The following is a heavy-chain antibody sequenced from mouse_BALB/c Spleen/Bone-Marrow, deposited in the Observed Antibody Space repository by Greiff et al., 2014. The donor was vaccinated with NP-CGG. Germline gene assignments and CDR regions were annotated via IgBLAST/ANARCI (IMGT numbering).Heavy chain of an antibody. CDR3: ARHHRYAYYFAY. CDR2: IHPNSGNS. Sequence: LQESGSVLVRPGASVKLSCKASGYTFTNSWMHWAKQRPGQGLEWIGEIHPNSGNSNYNEKFKGKATLTVDTSSNTAYVDLSNLTFEDSAVYYCARHHRYAYYFAYWGQGTTLTVSS. J-gene: IGHJ2*01. V-gene: IGHV1S130*01. CDR1: GYTFTNSW. D-gene: IGHD2-14*01.